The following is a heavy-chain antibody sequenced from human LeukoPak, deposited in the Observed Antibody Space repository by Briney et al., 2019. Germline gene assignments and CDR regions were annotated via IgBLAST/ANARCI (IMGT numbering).Heavy chain of an antibody. CDR3: ARGSTFVVVTAAPGAFDI. V-gene: IGHV1-2*04. Sequence: ASVKVSCKASGYTFTGYYMHWVRQAPGQGLEWMGWINPNSGGTNYAQKFQGWVTMTRDTSISTAYMELSRLRSDDTAVYYCARGSTFVVVTAAPGAFDIWGQGTMVTVSS. CDR1: GYTFTGYY. J-gene: IGHJ3*02. CDR2: INPNSGGT. D-gene: IGHD2-21*02.